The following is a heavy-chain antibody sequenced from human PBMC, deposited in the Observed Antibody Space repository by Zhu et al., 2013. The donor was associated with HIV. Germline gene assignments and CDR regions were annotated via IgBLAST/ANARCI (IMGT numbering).Heavy chain of an antibody. Sequence: QVQLQESGPGLVKPSEILSLTCTVSGVSVSSGSYYWSWIRQPPGKGLEWIGHLSNTGSTNYNPTLKSRVTISVDTSKNQFSLNMSSVTAADTAVYYCARDLGYYYDNSAFDIWGQGTVVTVSS. CDR3: ARDLGYYYDNSAFDI. CDR2: LSNTGST. J-gene: IGHJ3*02. V-gene: IGHV4-61*01. D-gene: IGHD3-22*01. CDR1: GVSVSSGSYY.